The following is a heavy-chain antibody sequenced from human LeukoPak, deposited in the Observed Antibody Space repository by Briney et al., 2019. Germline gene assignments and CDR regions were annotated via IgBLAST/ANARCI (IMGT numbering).Heavy chain of an antibody. V-gene: IGHV4-34*01. D-gene: IGHD6-6*01. CDR3: ARGHLSSSFSKRRNWFDP. Sequence: KASETLSLTCAVYGGSFSGYYWSWIRQPPGEGLEWIGEINHSGSTNYNPSLKSRVTISVDTSKNQFSLKLSSVTAADTAVYYCARGHLSSSFSKRRNWFDPWGQGTLVTVS. J-gene: IGHJ5*02. CDR2: INHSGST. CDR1: GGSFSGYY.